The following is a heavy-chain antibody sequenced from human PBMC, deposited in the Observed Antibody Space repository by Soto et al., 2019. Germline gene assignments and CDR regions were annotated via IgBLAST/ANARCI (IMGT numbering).Heavy chain of an antibody. J-gene: IGHJ3*01. CDR3: ARARLRAVYAFDL. D-gene: IGHD4-17*01. V-gene: IGHV4-31*03. CDR1: GVSINSGAYY. Sequence: TLSLSCTLSGVSINSGAYYWTWVRQHPGKGLEWIGYIYYDGNTYFSPSLKSRPTISIAHSKNQSSLNLSSVTAADTAMYYCARARLRAVYAFDLWRQATMPT. CDR2: IYYDGNT.